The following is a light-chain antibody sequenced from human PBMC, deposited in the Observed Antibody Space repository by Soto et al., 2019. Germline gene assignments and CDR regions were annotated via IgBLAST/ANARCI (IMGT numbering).Light chain of an antibody. J-gene: IGKJ5*01. CDR2: DIS. Sequence: ETLVTQSPATLPLSPEEKATLSCRASQSVSSYLAWYQQKPGQAPRLIIYDISDRATGIPARFSGSGSGTDFTLTISSLEPEDFAIYYCQHRSNWPPEVTFGQGTRLEIK. CDR3: QHRSNWPPEVT. V-gene: IGKV3-11*01. CDR1: QSVSSY.